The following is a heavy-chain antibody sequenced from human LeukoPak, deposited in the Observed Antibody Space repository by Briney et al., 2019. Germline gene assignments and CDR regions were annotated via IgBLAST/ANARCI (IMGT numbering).Heavy chain of an antibody. J-gene: IGHJ4*02. V-gene: IGHV4-59*01. CDR1: GGSISSYY. D-gene: IGHD6-13*01. CDR2: IYYSGST. Sequence: TSETLSLTCTVSGGSISSYYWSWIRQPPGKGLEWIGYIYYSGSTNYNPSLKSRVTISVDTSNNQFSLKLGSVTAADTAVYYCASGHIAAANYWGQGTLVTVSS. CDR3: ASGHIAAANY.